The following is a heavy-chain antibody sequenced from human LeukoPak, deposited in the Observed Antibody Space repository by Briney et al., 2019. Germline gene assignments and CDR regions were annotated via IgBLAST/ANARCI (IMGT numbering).Heavy chain of an antibody. Sequence: GGSLRLSCAGSGFTFSSRGMSWVRQPPGKGLQWVSGISVSGTMTYYVDSVKGRFIISRDNSKNTVYLQMNSLTTEDTAVYYCVRDQQWLVPDYWGQGALVTVSS. CDR1: GFTFSSRG. V-gene: IGHV3-23*01. CDR2: ISVSGTMT. J-gene: IGHJ4*02. CDR3: VRDQQWLVPDY. D-gene: IGHD6-19*01.